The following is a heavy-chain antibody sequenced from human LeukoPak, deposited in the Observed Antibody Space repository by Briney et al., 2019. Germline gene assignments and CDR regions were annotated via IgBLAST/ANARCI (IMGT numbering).Heavy chain of an antibody. J-gene: IGHJ5*02. D-gene: IGHD6-19*01. V-gene: IGHV1-18*01. CDR3: ARVPESSGSGGRVDP. CDR1: GYTFTSYG. Sequence: ASVKVSCKASGYTFTSYGISWVRQAPGQGLEWMGWISAYNGNTNYALKLQGRVTMTTDTSTSTAYMELRSLRSDDTAVYYCARVPESSGSGGRVDPWGQGTLVTVSS. CDR2: ISAYNGNT.